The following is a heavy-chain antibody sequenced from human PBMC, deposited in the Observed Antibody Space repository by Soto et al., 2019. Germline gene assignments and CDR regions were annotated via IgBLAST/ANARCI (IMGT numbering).Heavy chain of an antibody. D-gene: IGHD3-10*01. CDR3: ARASGVTPHNYYGMDV. CDR2: ISSTSNPI. V-gene: IGHV3-48*02. CDR1: GFSFSSYS. J-gene: IGHJ6*02. Sequence: PGGSLRLSCAASGFSFSSYSMNWVRQAPGEGLEWVSYISSTSNPIYYADSVKGRFTISRDNAKNSLFLQMNSLRDEDTAVYYCARASGVTPHNYYGMDVWGQGTTVTVSS.